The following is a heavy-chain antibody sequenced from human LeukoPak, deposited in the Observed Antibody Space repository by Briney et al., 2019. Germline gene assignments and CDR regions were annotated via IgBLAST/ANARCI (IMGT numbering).Heavy chain of an antibody. Sequence: SVKVSCKASGGTFSSFAVSWVRQAPGQGLEWMGRIIPILGIPNYAHKFQGSVTLTADESTNTAYMELSSLRSEDTAVYYCAGESNPIYCTNGVCPIDSWGQGTLVIVSS. J-gene: IGHJ4*02. D-gene: IGHD2-8*01. V-gene: IGHV1-69*04. CDR2: IIPILGIP. CDR1: GGTFSSFA. CDR3: AGESNPIYCTNGVCPIDS.